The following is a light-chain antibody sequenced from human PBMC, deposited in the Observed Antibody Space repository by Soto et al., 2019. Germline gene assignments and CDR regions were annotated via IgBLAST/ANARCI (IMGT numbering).Light chain of an antibody. J-gene: IGLJ3*02. CDR1: TSNIGSNT. CDR3: STWDDSLNSWV. CDR2: RDN. Sequence: QSVLTQPPSTSGTPGQSVTISCSGSTSNIGSNTVNWYQHLTGTAPKLLIHRDNQRPSGVPDRFSGSKSGASASLAISGLQSGDEADYYCSTWDDSLNSWVFGGGTKLTVL. V-gene: IGLV1-44*01.